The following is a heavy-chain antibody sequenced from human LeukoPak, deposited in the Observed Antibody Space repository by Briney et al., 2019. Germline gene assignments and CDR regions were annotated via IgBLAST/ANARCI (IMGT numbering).Heavy chain of an antibody. CDR2: MKRDGSEV. J-gene: IGHJ4*02. D-gene: IGHD2-2*02. CDR1: GFTFSTYW. V-gene: IGHV3-7*01. Sequence: GGSLRLSCAASGFTFSTYWMTWVRQAPGKGLEWVANMKRDGSEVYYANSVKGHFTISRDNAKNSLYLQMNSQRAGDTAVYYCARYTEYYFDYWGQGTLVTVSS. CDR3: ARYTEYYFDY.